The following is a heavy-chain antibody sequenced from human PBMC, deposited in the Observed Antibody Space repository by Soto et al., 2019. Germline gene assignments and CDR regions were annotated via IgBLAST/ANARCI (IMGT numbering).Heavy chain of an antibody. V-gene: IGHV1-58*01. J-gene: IGHJ6*02. Sequence: SVKVSCKASGFTFTSSAVQWVRQARGQRLEWIGWIVVGSGNTNYAQKFQERVTITRDMSTSTAYMELSSLRSEDTAVYYCAAESPQMSRVGATAGMDVWGQGTTVTVSS. CDR1: GFTFTSSA. CDR3: AAESPQMSRVGATAGMDV. CDR2: IVVGSGNT. D-gene: IGHD1-26*01.